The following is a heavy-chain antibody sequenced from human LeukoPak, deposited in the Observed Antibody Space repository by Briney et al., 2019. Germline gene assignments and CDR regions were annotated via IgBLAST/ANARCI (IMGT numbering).Heavy chain of an antibody. V-gene: IGHV3-23*01. J-gene: IGHJ3*02. CDR1: GFTFSSYV. D-gene: IGHD6-25*01. CDR3: ASRRQYAFDM. Sequence: GGPLRLSCAVSGFTFSSYVMSWVRQAPGKGLEWVSVISGSGGSTDYADSVEGRFTISRDNFKNTLYLQMNRLRAEDTAVYYCASRRQYAFDMWGQGTTVTVSS. CDR2: ISGSGGST.